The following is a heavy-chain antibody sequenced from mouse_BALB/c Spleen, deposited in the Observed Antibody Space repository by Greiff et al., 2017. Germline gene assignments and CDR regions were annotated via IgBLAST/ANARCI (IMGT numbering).Heavy chain of an antibody. CDR3: TRSDYGNYVWFAY. Sequence: EVQLQQSGPELVKPGASVKMSCKASGYTFTDYYMHWVKQSHGKSLEWIGYISCYNGATSYNQKFKGKATFTVDTSSSTAYMQFNSLTSEDSAVYYCTRSDYGNYVWFAYWGQGTLVTVSA. J-gene: IGHJ3*01. V-gene: IGHV1-34*02. CDR1: GYTFTDYY. CDR2: ISCYNGAT. D-gene: IGHD2-1*01.